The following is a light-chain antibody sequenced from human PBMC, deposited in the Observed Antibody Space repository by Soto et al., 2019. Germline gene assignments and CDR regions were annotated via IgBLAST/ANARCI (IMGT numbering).Light chain of an antibody. CDR3: QVWDSGSEHYV. CDR1: NIRTKS. V-gene: IGLV3-21*02. Sequence: SYELTHPPSLSVAPGQTARITCGGNNIRTKSVHWYQQKPGQAPVLVVCDDSDRPSGIPERFSGSNSGNTATLTISRVEAGDEADYFCQVWDSGSEHYVFGAGTKVTVL. J-gene: IGLJ1*01. CDR2: DDS.